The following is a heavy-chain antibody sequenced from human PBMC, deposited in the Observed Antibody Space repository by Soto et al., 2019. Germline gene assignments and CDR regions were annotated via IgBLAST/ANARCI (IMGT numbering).Heavy chain of an antibody. CDR2: ISSSSSYI. J-gene: IGHJ3*02. Sequence: GGSLRLCCAASGFTFSSYSMNWVRQAPGKGLEWVSSISSSSSYIYYADSVKGRFTTSRDNAKNSLYLQMNSLRAEDTAVYYCARGMPLRGAFDIWAQGTMVTVSS. CDR3: ARGMPLRGAFDI. V-gene: IGHV3-21*01. D-gene: IGHD5-12*01. CDR1: GFTFSSYS.